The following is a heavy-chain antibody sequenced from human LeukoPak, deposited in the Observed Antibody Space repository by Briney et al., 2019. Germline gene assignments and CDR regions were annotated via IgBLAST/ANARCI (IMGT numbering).Heavy chain of an antibody. CDR3: ARRGLLGDSPWGFDY. CDR1: GFTFSSYS. J-gene: IGHJ4*02. CDR2: ISRTTSPI. V-gene: IGHV3-48*01. D-gene: IGHD2-21*01. Sequence: PGGSLRLSCAASGFTFSSYSMNWVRQAPGKGPEWLSYISRTTSPIYYADSVKGRFTISRDNSKNTLYLQMNSLRAEDTAVYYCARRGLLGDSPWGFDYWGQGTLVTVSS.